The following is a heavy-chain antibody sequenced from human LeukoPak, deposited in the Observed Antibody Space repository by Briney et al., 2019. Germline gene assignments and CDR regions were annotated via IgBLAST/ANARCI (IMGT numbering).Heavy chain of an antibody. Sequence: ASVKVSCKASGYTFTSYGISWVRQAPGQGLEWMGWISAYNGNTNYAQKLQGRVTMTTDTSTSTAYMELRSLRSDDTAVYYCARSYYDYVCGSYRTYYFDYWGQGTLVTVSS. J-gene: IGHJ4*02. V-gene: IGHV1-18*04. CDR1: GYTFTSYG. CDR3: ARSYYDYVCGSYRTYYFDY. D-gene: IGHD3-16*02. CDR2: ISAYNGNT.